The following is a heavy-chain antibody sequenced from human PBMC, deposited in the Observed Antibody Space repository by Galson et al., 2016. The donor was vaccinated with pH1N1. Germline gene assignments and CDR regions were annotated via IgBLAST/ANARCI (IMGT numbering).Heavy chain of an antibody. Sequence: SLRLSCAASGFTFSSYGMHWVRQAPGKGLEWVAVISYDGSNKYYADSVKGRFTISRDNSKNTLYLQMNSLRAEDTAVYYCAKSPLFDGDYGGMDVWVQGTRVTVSS. CDR2: ISYDGSNK. CDR3: AKSPLFDGDYGGMDV. V-gene: IGHV3-30*18. CDR1: GFTFSSYG. J-gene: IGHJ6*02. D-gene: IGHD4-17*01.